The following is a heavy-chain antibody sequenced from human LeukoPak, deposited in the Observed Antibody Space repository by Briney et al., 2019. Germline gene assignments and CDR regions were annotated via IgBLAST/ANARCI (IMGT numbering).Heavy chain of an antibody. CDR1: GFTFDDYA. Sequence: GRSLRLSCAASGFTFDDYAMHWVRQAPGKGLEWVSGISWNSGSIGYADSVKGRFTISRDNAKNSLYLQMNSLRAEDTALYNCAKGSTTVTSYYFDYWGQGTLVTVSS. CDR2: ISWNSGSI. J-gene: IGHJ4*02. V-gene: IGHV3-9*01. D-gene: IGHD4-17*01. CDR3: AKGSTTVTSYYFDY.